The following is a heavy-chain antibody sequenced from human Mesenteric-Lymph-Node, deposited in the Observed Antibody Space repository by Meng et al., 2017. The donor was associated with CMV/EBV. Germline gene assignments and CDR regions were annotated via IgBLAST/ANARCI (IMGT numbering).Heavy chain of an antibody. J-gene: IGHJ4*02. V-gene: IGHV3-21*01. CDR3: ASGMVAYFDY. D-gene: IGHD1-26*01. CDR2: ISSSSSYI. CDR1: GFTFSSYS. Sequence: GESLKISCAASGFTFSSYSMNWVRQAPGKGLEWVSSISSSSSYIYYADSVKGRFTISRDNAKNSLYLQMNSLRAEDTAVYYCASGMVAYFDYWGQGTLVTVSS.